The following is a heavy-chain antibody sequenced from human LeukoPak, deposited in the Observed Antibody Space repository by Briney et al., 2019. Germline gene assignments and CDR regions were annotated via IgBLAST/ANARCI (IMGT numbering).Heavy chain of an antibody. CDR2: IDTNTGNP. V-gene: IGHV7-4-1*02. D-gene: IGHD6-19*01. J-gene: IGHJ4*02. CDR3: ARSPLEGIAVLY. Sequence: ASVKVSCKASGYTFITYAINWVRQALGQGLEWMGWIDTNTGNPAYAQGFTGRFVFSLDTSVNTAFLQISSLKAEDTAVYYCARSPLEGIAVLYWGQGTLVTVSS. CDR1: GYTFITYA.